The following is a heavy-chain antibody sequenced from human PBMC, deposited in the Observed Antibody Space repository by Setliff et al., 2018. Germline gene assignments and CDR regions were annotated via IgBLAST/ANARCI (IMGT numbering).Heavy chain of an antibody. Sequence: SETLSLTCAVYGDSFSGYYWSWIRQPPGKGLEWIGEINHSGRTTYNPSLKSRVTISVDTSKNQFSLKLNSVTAADTAVYFCARFGPLDLTGDWAFDSWGQGTLVTVSS. CDR1: GDSFSGYY. CDR2: INHSGRT. J-gene: IGHJ4*02. V-gene: IGHV4-34*01. CDR3: ARFGPLDLTGDWAFDS. D-gene: IGHD7-27*01.